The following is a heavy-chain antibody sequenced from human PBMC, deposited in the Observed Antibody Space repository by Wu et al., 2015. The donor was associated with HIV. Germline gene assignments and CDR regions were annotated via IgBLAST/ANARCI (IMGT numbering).Heavy chain of an antibody. CDR1: GYTFTGYY. CDR2: ITPKSGDS. V-gene: IGHV1-2*02. D-gene: IGHD1-14*01. Sequence: QIRLLQSGPDLKKPGTSMKVSCWASGYTFTGYYIHWVRQAPGQGLEWMGWITPKSGDSKPSQKFQDRVTMTRDTSINTAFMELGNLTSDDTAVYYCARGRGWHYNAFEYWGQGSLVTVSS. J-gene: IGHJ4*02. CDR3: ARGRGWHYNAFEY.